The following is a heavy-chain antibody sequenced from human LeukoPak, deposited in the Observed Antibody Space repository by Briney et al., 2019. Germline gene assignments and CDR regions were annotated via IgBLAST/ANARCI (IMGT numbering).Heavy chain of an antibody. CDR1: GFIFTKYW. CDR2: IYSGGRT. J-gene: IGHJ4*02. Sequence: GGSLRLSCAASGFIFTKYWMHWVRQAPGKGLEWVSVIYSGGRTFYADSVKGRFTISRDNSKNTLYLQMNSLRAEDTAVYYCAIYDSSGYYNYWGQGTLVTVSS. D-gene: IGHD3-22*01. V-gene: IGHV3-53*01. CDR3: AIYDSSGYYNY.